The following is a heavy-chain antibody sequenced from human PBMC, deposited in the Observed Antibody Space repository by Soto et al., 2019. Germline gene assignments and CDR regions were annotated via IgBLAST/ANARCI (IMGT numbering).Heavy chain of an antibody. D-gene: IGHD3-16*01. Sequence: QVQLQESGPGLLKPSQTLSLTCTVSGGSISGAAYYWSWIRHLPGKGLEWIAHIYYTGSTYYRPSLESRVTVSLDTSKNQFSLKLTSVTAADTAVYYCARDTGFFGGYTWFDPWGQGTLVTVSS. CDR1: GGSISGAAYY. V-gene: IGHV4-31*03. CDR2: IYYTGST. J-gene: IGHJ5*02. CDR3: ARDTGFFGGYTWFDP.